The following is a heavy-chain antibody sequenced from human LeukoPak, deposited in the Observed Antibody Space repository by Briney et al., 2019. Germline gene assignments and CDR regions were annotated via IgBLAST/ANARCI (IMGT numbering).Heavy chain of an antibody. V-gene: IGHV4-59*08. CDR2: IYYSGST. Sequence: SETLSPTCTVSGGSISSYYWNWIRQPPGKGLEWIGYIYYSGSTNYNPSLKSRVTISVDTPKNQFSLKLSSVTAADTAVYYCARRRYYDSSGYANAFDIWGQGTMVTVSS. CDR3: ARRRYYDSSGYANAFDI. CDR1: GGSISSYY. J-gene: IGHJ3*02. D-gene: IGHD3-22*01.